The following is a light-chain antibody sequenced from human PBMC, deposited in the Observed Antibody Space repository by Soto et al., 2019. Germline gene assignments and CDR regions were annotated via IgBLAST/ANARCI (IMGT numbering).Light chain of an antibody. Sequence: QLVLTQSPSASASLGASVKLTCTLSSGHSSYAIAWHQQQPEKDPRYLMKLNSDGSHSKGDGIPDRFSGSSSGAERYLTISSLQSEEEADYYRQTWGTGIQVFGGGTKLTVL. CDR1: SGHSSYA. V-gene: IGLV4-69*01. CDR3: QTWGTGIQV. CDR2: LNSDGSH. J-gene: IGLJ2*01.